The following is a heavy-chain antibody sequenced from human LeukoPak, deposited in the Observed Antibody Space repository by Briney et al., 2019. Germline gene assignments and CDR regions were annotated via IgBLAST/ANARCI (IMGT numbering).Heavy chain of an antibody. J-gene: IGHJ4*02. CDR1: GGSISSSSYY. D-gene: IGHD3-22*01. V-gene: IGHV4-39*01. CDR2: IYYSGST. Sequence: TSETLSLTCTVSGGSISSSSYYWGWIRQPCPGKGLEWIGSIYYSGSTYYNPSLKSRLTLSVDTSKNQFSLKPSSVTVTDTALYYCARHVYYYDSSGSRGYFDYWGQGALVTVSS. CDR3: ARHVYYYDSSGSRGYFDY.